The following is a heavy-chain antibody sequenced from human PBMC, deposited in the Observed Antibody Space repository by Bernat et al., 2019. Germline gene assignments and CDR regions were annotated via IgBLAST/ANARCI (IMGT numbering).Heavy chain of an antibody. V-gene: IGHV3-30-3*01. CDR2: ISYDGSNK. CDR1: GFTFSSYA. D-gene: IGHD4-17*01. CDR3: ARDLLTSGRKVPYGGDY. J-gene: IGHJ4*02. Sequence: QVQLVESGGGVVQPGRSLRLSCAASGFTFSSYAMHWVRQAPGKGLEWVAVISYDGSNKYYADSVKGRFTISRDNSKNTLYLQMNSLRAEDTAVYYCARDLLTSGRKVPYGGDYWGQGTLVTFSS.